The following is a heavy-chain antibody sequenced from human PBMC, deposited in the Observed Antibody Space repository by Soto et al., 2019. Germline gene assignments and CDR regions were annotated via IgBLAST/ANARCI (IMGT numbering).Heavy chain of an antibody. CDR3: AKVECGGVATKYYFDY. CDR1: GFTFSSYA. D-gene: IGHD5-12*01. V-gene: IGHV3-23*01. Sequence: EVQLLEAGGGLVQPGGSLSLSCAASGFTFSSYAMSWVRQAPGKGLEWVSAISGSGGSTYYADSVKGRFTISRDNHKNTLYLQMNSLRAEDTAVYYCAKVECGGVATKYYFDYWGQGTLVTVSS. CDR2: ISGSGGST. J-gene: IGHJ4*02.